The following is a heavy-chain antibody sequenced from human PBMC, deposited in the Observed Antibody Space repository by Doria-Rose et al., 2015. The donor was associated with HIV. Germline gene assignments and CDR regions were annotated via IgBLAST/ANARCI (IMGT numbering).Heavy chain of an antibody. Sequence: SGPMLVKPTETLTLTCTVSGVSLSSPGMGVSWIRQPPGKALEWLANMFSDDERSYKTSLNSRLTISRCTSKSQVVLTMTDMDPVDTATYYCARIKSSRWYHKYYFDFWGQGTLVIVSA. CDR2: MFSDDER. CDR3: ARIKSSRWYHKYYFDF. CDR1: GVSLSSPGMG. J-gene: IGHJ4*02. D-gene: IGHD6-13*01. V-gene: IGHV2-26*01.